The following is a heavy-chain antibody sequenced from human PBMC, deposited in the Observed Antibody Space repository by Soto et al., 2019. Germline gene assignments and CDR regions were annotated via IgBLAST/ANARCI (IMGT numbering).Heavy chain of an antibody. CDR1: GFTFSSYW. Sequence: GGSLRLSCAASGFTFSSYWMSWVRQAPGKGLEWVANMKQDGSEKYYVDSVKGRFTISRDNAKNSLYLQMNSLRAEDTAVYYCARVATVMSYYYYGMDVWGQGTTVTVSS. CDR3: ARVATVMSYYYYGMDV. V-gene: IGHV3-7*05. J-gene: IGHJ6*02. CDR2: MKQDGSEK. D-gene: IGHD4-17*01.